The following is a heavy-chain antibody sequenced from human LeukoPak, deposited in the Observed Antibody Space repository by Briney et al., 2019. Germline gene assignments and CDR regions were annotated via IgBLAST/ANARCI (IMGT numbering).Heavy chain of an antibody. CDR3: ARAMRSGYDY. CDR1: GFTFSDYG. V-gene: IGHV3-48*02. Sequence: GGSLGPSCAASGFTFSDYGMNWVRQAPGKRLEWVSYISSSSDPIYYADSVKGRFTISRDNAENSLYLQMNSLRDEDTAVYFCARAMRSGYDYWGQGTLVTVSS. D-gene: IGHD5-12*01. CDR2: ISSSSDPI. J-gene: IGHJ4*02.